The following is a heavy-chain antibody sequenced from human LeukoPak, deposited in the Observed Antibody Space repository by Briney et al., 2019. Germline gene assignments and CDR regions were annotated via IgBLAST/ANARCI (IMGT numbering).Heavy chain of an antibody. CDR2: IYYSGST. V-gene: IGHV4-59*12. D-gene: IGHD3-10*01. J-gene: IGHJ4*02. CDR3: ARKRPRSPITMVRGVLDY. CDR1: GGSISSYY. Sequence: PSETLSLTCTVSGGSISSYYWSWIRQPPGKGLEWIGYIYYSGSTKYNPSLKSRVTISVDTSKNQFSLKLSSVTAADTAVYYCARKRPRSPITMVRGVLDYWGQGTLVTVSS.